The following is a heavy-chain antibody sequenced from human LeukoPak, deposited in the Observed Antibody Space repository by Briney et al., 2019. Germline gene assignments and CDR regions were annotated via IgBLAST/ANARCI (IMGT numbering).Heavy chain of an antibody. Sequence: SETLSLTCTVSGGSVSSSTYYWGWIRQPPGKGLEWIGNIYYSGSTYYNPSLTSRVTMSVDTSNNQFSLKMPSVTAADTAVYCARLSKGRFFDYIFDYWGQGTLVTVSS. D-gene: IGHD3-9*01. CDR1: GGSVSSSTYY. V-gene: IGHV4-39*01. CDR2: IYYSGST. CDR3: ARLSKGRFFDYIFDY. J-gene: IGHJ4*02.